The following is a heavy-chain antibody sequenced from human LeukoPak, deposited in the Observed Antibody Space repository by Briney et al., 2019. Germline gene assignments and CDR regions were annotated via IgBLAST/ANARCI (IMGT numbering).Heavy chain of an antibody. CDR2: IIPIFGTA. CDR3: ARDATYQLLYAYY. CDR1: VGTFSSYA. Sequence: SVKVSCKASVGTFSSYAISWVRQAPGQGLEWMGGIIPIFGTANYAQKFQGRVTITADESTSTAYMELSSLRSEDTAVYYCARDATYQLLYAYYWGRGTLVTVSS. J-gene: IGHJ4*02. V-gene: IGHV1-69*13. D-gene: IGHD2-2*02.